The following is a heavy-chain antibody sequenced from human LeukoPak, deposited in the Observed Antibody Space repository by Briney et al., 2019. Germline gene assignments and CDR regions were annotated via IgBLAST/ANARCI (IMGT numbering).Heavy chain of an antibody. V-gene: IGHV4-59*11. CDR3: ASSTTLQQVDF. J-gene: IGHJ4*02. CDR2: IYSSGST. D-gene: IGHD5/OR15-5a*01. CDR1: GASISSHY. Sequence: SETLSLTCTVSGASISSHYCNWIRQSPGKRLEWIGYIYSSGSTQYSPSVKSRVTISINTSKNQFSLRLTSVTAADTAVYYCASSTTLQQVDFWGQGTQVTVSS.